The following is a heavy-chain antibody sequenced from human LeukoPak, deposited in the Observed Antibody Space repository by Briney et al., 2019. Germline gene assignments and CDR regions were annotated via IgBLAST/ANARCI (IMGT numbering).Heavy chain of an antibody. V-gene: IGHV3-7*01. J-gene: IGHJ4*02. CDR3: AGTRDYYGSGSLDY. D-gene: IGHD3-10*01. CDR2: IKQDGSEK. CDR1: GFTFSNYW. Sequence: GGSLRLSCAVSGFTFSNYWMSWVRQAPGKGLEWVANIKQDGSEKYYLDSVKGRFTISRDNAKNSLFLQMNSLRAEDTAVYYCAGTRDYYGSGSLDYWGQGTLVTVSS.